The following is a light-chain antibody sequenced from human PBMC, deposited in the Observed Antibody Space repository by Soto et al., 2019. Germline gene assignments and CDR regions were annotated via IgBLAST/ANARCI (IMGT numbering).Light chain of an antibody. CDR1: QSVSSNH. CDR2: GGS. J-gene: IGKJ3*01. CDR3: QQHGSWGIT. V-gene: IGKV3-20*01. Sequence: IVLTQSPGTLSLSPGERATLSCRASQSVSSNHLACYQQKPGQAPRLLIYGGSSRAAGIPDRFSGSGSGTDFTLTISRLEPEDFAVYYCQQHGSWGITFGPGTKVDIK.